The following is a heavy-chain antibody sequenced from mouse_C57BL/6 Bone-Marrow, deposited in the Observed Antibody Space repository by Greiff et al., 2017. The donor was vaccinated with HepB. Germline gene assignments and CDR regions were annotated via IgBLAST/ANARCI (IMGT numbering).Heavy chain of an antibody. CDR1: GFTFSSYG. CDR2: ISSGGSYT. V-gene: IGHV5-6*01. D-gene: IGHD4-1*01. Sequence: EVQLVESGGDLVKPGGSLKLSCAASGFTFSSYGMSWVRQTPDKRLEWVATISSGGSYTYYPDSVKGRFTISRDNAKNTLYLQMSSLKSEDTAMYYCARHGSWCAYWGRETLVTVSA. CDR3: ARHGSWCAY. J-gene: IGHJ3*01.